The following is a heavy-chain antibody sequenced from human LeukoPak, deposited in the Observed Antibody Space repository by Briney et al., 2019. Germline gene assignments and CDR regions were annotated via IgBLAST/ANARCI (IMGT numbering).Heavy chain of an antibody. V-gene: IGHV7-4-1*02. CDR2: INTNTGNP. CDR3: ARDDSSSCLDP. J-gene: IGHJ5*02. CDR1: GDTFITYT. D-gene: IGHD6-13*01. Sequence: GASVKVSCKASGDTFITYTFSWVRQASGQGLEWMGWINTNTGNPTYAQGFTGRFVFSLDTSVSTAYLQISSLKAEDTAVYYCARDDSSSCLDPWGQGTLVTVSS.